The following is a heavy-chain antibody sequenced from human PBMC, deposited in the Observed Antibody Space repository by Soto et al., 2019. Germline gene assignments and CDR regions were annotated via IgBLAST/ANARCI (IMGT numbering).Heavy chain of an antibody. CDR3: XXXXXXXXRRGYYYGMDV. J-gene: IGHJ6*01. Sequence: QVQLVQSGAEVKKPGASVKVSCKASGYTFTSYGISWVRQAPGQGLEWMGWISAYNGNTNYAQKLQGRVTMTTDTXXXTAYMELRSLRXXXXAXXXXXXXXXXXXRRGYYYGMDV. V-gene: IGHV1-18*04. CDR1: GYTFTSYG. CDR2: ISAYNGNT.